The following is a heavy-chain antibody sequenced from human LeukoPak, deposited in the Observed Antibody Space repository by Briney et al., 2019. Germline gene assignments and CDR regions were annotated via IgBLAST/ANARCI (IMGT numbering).Heavy chain of an antibody. J-gene: IGHJ4*02. CDR1: GFTFSSYS. CDR3: AKDDSSGYYRPFVDY. V-gene: IGHV3-48*01. Sequence: GGSLRLSCAASGFTFSSYSMNWVRQAPGKGLEWVSYISRSSSTIYYADSVKGRFTISRDNSKNTLYLQMNSLRAEDTAVYYCAKDDSSGYYRPFVDYWGQGTLVTVSS. CDR2: ISRSSSTI. D-gene: IGHD3-22*01.